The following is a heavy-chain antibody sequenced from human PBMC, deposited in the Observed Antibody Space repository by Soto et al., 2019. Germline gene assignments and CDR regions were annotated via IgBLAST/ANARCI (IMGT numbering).Heavy chain of an antibody. V-gene: IGHV1-69*01. CDR2: IDPIFVTA. Sequence: QVQLVQSGAEVKKPGSSVKVSCKASGGTFSSYAISWVRQAPGQGLEWMGGIDPIFVTANYAKKFQGSVTITADESTSTAYMELSSLRSEDMGVYYWASPSRGSGYSYEGGRYDYWGQGTLVTVSS. D-gene: IGHD3-22*01. J-gene: IGHJ4*02. CDR3: ASPSRGSGYSYEGGRYDY. CDR1: GGTFSSYA.